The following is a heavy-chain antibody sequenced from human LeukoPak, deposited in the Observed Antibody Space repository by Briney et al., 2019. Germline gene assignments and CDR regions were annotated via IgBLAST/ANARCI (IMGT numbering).Heavy chain of an antibody. J-gene: IGHJ4*02. CDR1: GFTFSSYW. CDR2: INSDGSST. Sequence: GGSLRLSCAASGFTFSSYWMHWVRQAPGKGLVWVSRINSDGSSTSYVDSVKGRFTISRDNAKNTLYLQMNSLRAEDTAVYYCARGTTVTKGAGWGQGTLVTVSS. D-gene: IGHD4-17*01. V-gene: IGHV3-74*01. CDR3: ARGTTVTKGAG.